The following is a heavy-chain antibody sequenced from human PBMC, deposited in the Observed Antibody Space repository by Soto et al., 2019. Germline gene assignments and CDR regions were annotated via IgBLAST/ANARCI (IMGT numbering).Heavy chain of an antibody. CDR2: MNPNSGNT. V-gene: IGHV1-8*01. J-gene: IGHJ6*03. CDR3: ARGPGSWSCYYMDV. CDR1: GYTFTSYD. D-gene: IGHD6-13*01. Sequence: QVQLVQSGAEVKKPGASVKVSCKASGYTFTSYDINWVRQATGQGLEWMGWMNPNSGNTGYAQKIQGRVTMTRNTSISTAYMALRSLRAEGTAVYYCARGPGSWSCYYMDVWGKGTTVTVSS.